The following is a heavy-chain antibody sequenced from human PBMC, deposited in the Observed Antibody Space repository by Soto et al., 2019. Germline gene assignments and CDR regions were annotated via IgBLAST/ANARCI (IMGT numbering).Heavy chain of an antibody. J-gene: IGHJ6*02. CDR3: ARGGSTMLRGPLLYGLDV. D-gene: IGHD3-10*01. CDR1: GGTFSHCA. Sequence: SVKVSCKASGGTFSHCAISWVRQAPGRGPEWMGGIIPFFDTPNYAQKFQGRVTIVADKSTSTAYMELSSLTSEDTAVYYRARGGSTMLRGPLLYGLDVWGQGTTVTVSS. V-gene: IGHV1-69*06. CDR2: IIPFFDTP.